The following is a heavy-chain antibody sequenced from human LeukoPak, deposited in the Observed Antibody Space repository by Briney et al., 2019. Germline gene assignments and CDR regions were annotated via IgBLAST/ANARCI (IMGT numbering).Heavy chain of an antibody. V-gene: IGHV3-23*01. CDR3: ARGGENYDFWSGYYWDYFDY. CDR1: GFTFSSYA. J-gene: IGHJ4*02. Sequence: PGGSLRLSCTASGFTFSSYAMSWVRQAPGKGLEWVSAISGSGGSTYYADSVKGRFTISRDNSKNTLYLQMNSLRAEDTAVYYCARGGENYDFWSGYYWDYFDYWGQGTLVTVSS. CDR2: ISGSGGST. D-gene: IGHD3-3*01.